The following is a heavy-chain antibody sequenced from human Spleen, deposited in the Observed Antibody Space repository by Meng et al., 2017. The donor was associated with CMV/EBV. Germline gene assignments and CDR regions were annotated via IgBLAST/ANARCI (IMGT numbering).Heavy chain of an antibody. CDR3: AHSRYCSSTSCQRNWFDP. V-gene: IGHV2-5*01. Sequence: LSTMGVGVGWIRQPPGKALEWLALIYWNDDKRYSPSLKSGLTITKDTSKNQVVLTMTNMDPVDTATYYCAHSRYCSSTSCQRNWFDPWGQGTLVTVSS. J-gene: IGHJ5*02. CDR2: IYWNDDK. CDR1: LSTMGVG. D-gene: IGHD2-2*01.